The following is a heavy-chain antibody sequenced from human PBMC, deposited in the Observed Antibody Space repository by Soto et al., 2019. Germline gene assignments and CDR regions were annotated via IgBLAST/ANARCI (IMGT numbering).Heavy chain of an antibody. Sequence: QVQLQQWGAGLLKPSETLSLTCAVYGGSFSGYYWSWIRQPPGKGLEWIGEINHSGSTNYNPSLKSRVTISVDTSKNQFSLKLSSVTAADTAVYYCARGGDCGDYQRIDYWGQGTLVTVSS. CDR1: GGSFSGYY. D-gene: IGHD4-17*01. J-gene: IGHJ4*02. CDR3: ARGGDCGDYQRIDY. CDR2: INHSGST. V-gene: IGHV4-34*01.